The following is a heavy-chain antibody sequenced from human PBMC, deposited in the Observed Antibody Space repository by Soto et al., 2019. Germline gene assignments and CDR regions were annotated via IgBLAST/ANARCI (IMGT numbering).Heavy chain of an antibody. D-gene: IGHD1-26*01. CDR2: IKSKTDGGTT. Sequence: GGSLRLSCAASGFTFSNAWMNWVRQAPGKGLEWVGRIKSKTDGGTTDYAAPVKGRFTISRDDSKNTLYLQMNSLKTEDTAVYYCTTDLGYSGTPHTESPIDYWGQGTLVTVSS. J-gene: IGHJ4*02. V-gene: IGHV3-15*07. CDR3: TTDLGYSGTPHTESPIDY. CDR1: GFTFSNAW.